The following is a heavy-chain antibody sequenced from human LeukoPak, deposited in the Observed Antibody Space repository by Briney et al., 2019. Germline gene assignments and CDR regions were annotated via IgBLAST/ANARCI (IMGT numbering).Heavy chain of an antibody. Sequence: GGSLRLSCAASGFTFSSHAMTWFRQGPGKGLEWVSSIYGGGDSTFYADSVKGQFTIFRDNSKYTLDLQMNSLRVEDSGMYYCAKDRTVVPLAYWYFDLWGRGTLVTVSS. J-gene: IGHJ2*01. CDR1: GFTFSSHA. CDR2: IYGGGDST. V-gene: IGHV3-23*01. D-gene: IGHD2-2*01. CDR3: AKDRTVVPLAYWYFDL.